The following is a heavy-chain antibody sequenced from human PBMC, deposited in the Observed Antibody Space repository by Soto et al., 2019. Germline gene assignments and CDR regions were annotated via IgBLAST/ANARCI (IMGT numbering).Heavy chain of an antibody. CDR1: GGSISSGGYS. CDR2: IYHSGST. Sequence: QLQLQESGSGLVRPSQTLSLTCAVSGGSISSGGYSWSWIRQPPGKGLEWIGYIYHSGSTYYNPSPNSRVTISVDRSNTQFSLKLSSVTAADTAVYYCASVPSPWGQGTLVTVSS. CDR3: ASVPSP. V-gene: IGHV4-30-2*01. J-gene: IGHJ5*02.